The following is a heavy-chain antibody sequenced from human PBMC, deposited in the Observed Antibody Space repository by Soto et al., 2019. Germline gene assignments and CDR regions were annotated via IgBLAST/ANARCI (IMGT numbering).Heavy chain of an antibody. CDR2: ISSTGYTI. D-gene: IGHD3-22*01. J-gene: IGHJ4*02. CDR1: GFTFSTSN. V-gene: IGHV3-48*02. CDR3: ARGDSSVHIFDY. Sequence: EVQLVESGGGLVQPGGFLRLSCAASGFTFSTSNMNWVRQAPGKGLEWVSYISSTGYTIYYADSVKGRFTISRDNAKNSLYLQVNSLRDEDTAVYYCARGDSSVHIFDYWGQGTLVTVSS.